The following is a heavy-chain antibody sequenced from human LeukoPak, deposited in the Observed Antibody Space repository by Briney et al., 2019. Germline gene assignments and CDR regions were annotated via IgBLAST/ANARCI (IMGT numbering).Heavy chain of an antibody. Sequence: SLRLSCTPSGFTLSDHAMNWVRQAPGKGLEWVGFIRSKPYGGTSEYAPSVTGTFTLSRDDSKSIAYLQMNSLKTEDTAVYYCSRLYSGGHNGIDYWGQGNLVTVSS. D-gene: IGHD1-26*01. V-gene: IGHV3-49*04. CDR2: IRSKPYGGTS. J-gene: IGHJ4*02. CDR3: SRLYSGGHNGIDY. CDR1: GFTLSDHA.